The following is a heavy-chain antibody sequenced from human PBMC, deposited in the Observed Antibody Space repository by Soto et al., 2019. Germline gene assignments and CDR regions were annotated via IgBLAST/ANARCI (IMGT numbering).Heavy chain of an antibody. D-gene: IGHD3-3*01. CDR3: AKDRQVRSLESLIDY. J-gene: IGHJ4*02. CDR1: GFTFSSYG. V-gene: IGHV3-30*18. CDR2: ISYDGSNK. Sequence: GGSLRLSCAASGFTFSSYGMHWVRQAPGKGLEWVAVISYDGSNKYYADSVKGRFTISRDNSKNTLYLQMNSLRAEDTAVYYCAKDRQVRSLESLIDYWGQGTLVTVSS.